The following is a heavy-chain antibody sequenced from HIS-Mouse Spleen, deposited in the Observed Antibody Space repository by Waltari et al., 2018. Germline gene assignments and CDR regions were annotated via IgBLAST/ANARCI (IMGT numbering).Heavy chain of an antibody. J-gene: IGHJ4*02. D-gene: IGHD2-8*01. V-gene: IGHV3-33*06. CDR3: AKGGLMVYAIGDY. CDR1: GFTFSTYG. Sequence: QVQLVESGGGVVQPGRSLRLSCAASGFTFSTYGVHWSRQAPGKGLEWVAVIWYDGSNKYYADSVKGRFTISRDNSKNTLYLQMNSLRAEDTAVYYCAKGGLMVYAIGDYWGQGTLVTVSS. CDR2: IWYDGSNK.